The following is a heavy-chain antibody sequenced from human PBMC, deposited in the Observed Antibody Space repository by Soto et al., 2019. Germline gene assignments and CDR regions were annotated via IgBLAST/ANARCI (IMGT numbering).Heavy chain of an antibody. CDR3: ARLVITGEFDS. Sequence: ASVKVSCKASGYNFADYHIHWVRQAPGRGFEWMGWINPESGDTKCAQNFPGWVTMTTDTSSNTAYLDLRRLLSDDTAVYFCARLVITGEFDSWGQGTLVTVSS. CDR1: GYNFADYH. V-gene: IGHV1-2*04. D-gene: IGHD3-22*01. J-gene: IGHJ4*02. CDR2: INPESGDT.